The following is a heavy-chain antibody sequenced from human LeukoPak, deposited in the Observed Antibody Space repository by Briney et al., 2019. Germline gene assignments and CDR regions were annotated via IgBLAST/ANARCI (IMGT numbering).Heavy chain of an antibody. Sequence: ASVKVSCKASGYTFTSYYMRWVRQAPGQGLEWMAIINPSGGSTSYALKFQGRVTMTRDTSTSTVYMELSSLRSEDTAVYYCARDSRPSYDSSGYYYPGDYWGQGTLVTVSS. V-gene: IGHV1-46*01. D-gene: IGHD3-22*01. J-gene: IGHJ4*02. CDR2: INPSGGST. CDR1: GYTFTSYY. CDR3: ARDSRPSYDSSGYYYPGDY.